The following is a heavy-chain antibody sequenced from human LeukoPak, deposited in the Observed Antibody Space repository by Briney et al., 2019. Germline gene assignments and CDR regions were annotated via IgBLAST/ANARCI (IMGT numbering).Heavy chain of an antibody. J-gene: IGHJ4*01. D-gene: IGHD2-8*01. CDR2: ISSSGSTI. CDR1: GLTFSSYE. CDR3: STDPRLLIY. V-gene: IGHV3-48*03. Sequence: PGGSLRLSCAASGLTFSSYEMNWVRQAPGKGLEWVSYISSSGSTIYYADSVKGRFTISRDNAKNSLYLQMNSLRPEDTALYYCSTDPRLLIYWGHGTLVTVSS.